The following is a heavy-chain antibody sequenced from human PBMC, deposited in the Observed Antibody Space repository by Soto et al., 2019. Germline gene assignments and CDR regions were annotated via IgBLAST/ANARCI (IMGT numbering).Heavy chain of an antibody. V-gene: IGHV3-30-3*01. CDR2: LIDDGYFQ. D-gene: IGHD3-10*01. CDR3: ARELGRSYYYGMDV. Sequence: QVQLVDSGGGVVQPERSLRLACRASGFIFSDYAIHWVRQAPGSGLEWVAVLIDDGYFQYYADSVTGRFTISSDKSNNTVYLHMSSLRVDDTAVYYCARELGRSYYYGMDVWGQGTTVIVSS. CDR1: GFIFSDYA. J-gene: IGHJ6*02.